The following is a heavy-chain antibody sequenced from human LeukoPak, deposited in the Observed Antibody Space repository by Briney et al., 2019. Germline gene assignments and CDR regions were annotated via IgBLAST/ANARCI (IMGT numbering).Heavy chain of an antibody. V-gene: IGHV4-34*01. CDR2: INHRGST. D-gene: IGHD5-12*01. J-gene: IGHJ6*03. CDR1: GGSFSGYY. CDR3: ARDYKHDVDMGYYYMDV. Sequence: PSETLSLTCGIHGGSFSGYYWSWIRQTPQKGLEWLGEINHRGSTNHNPSLKSRVTLSVDKSNNQFSLKVVSVTAADTAVYYCARDYKHDVDMGYYYMDVWGKGTTVTVSS.